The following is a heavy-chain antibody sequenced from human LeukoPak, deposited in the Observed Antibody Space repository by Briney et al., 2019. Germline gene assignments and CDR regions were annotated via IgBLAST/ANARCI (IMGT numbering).Heavy chain of an antibody. J-gene: IGHJ6*03. Sequence: GGSLRLSCAASGFTFSRYSMNWVRQAPGKGLEWVSSISTSSSYINYADSVKGRFTISRDNAKNSLYLQMNSLRAEDTAVYYCAKGEGMDVWGKGTTVTISS. CDR3: AKGEGMDV. CDR1: GFTFSRYS. CDR2: ISTSSSYI. V-gene: IGHV3-21*01.